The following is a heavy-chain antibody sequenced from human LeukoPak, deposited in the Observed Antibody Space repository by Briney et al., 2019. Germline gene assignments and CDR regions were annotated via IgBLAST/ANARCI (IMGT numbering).Heavy chain of an antibody. V-gene: IGHV1-69*04. CDR3: AREADAYNSVSYDY. J-gene: IGHJ4*02. CDR2: VIPVLGIP. CDR1: GGTFNNYA. D-gene: IGHD5-24*01. Sequence: ASVKVSCKSSGGTFNNYAITWVRQAPGHGLEWMGRVIPVLGIPTSAQSFQGRVTPTADTSTRTAYMELSSLRSDDTAVYYCAREADAYNSVSYDYWGQGTLVIVSS.